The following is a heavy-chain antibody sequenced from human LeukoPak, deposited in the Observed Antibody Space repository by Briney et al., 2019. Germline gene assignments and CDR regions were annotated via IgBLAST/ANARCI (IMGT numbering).Heavy chain of an antibody. J-gene: IGHJ4*02. CDR1: GRSLSGYY. Sequence: SETLSLTCAVYGRSLSGYYWRWIRQPPGEGLEWIGEINHSGSTNYNPTLKSRITMSVDTSKNQFSLKLSSVTAADTAVYYCAGVRSYGEPFFDYWGQGTLVTVSS. CDR3: AGVRSYGEPFFDY. V-gene: IGHV4-34*01. D-gene: IGHD4-17*01. CDR2: INHSGST.